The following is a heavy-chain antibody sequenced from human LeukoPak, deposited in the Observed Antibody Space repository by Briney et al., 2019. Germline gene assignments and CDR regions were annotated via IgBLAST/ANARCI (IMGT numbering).Heavy chain of an antibody. J-gene: IGHJ2*01. D-gene: IGHD1-1*01. CDR3: AREGRETTNWSWYFDL. CDR1: GDSITSGAYY. Sequence: SQTLSLTCTVSGDSITSGAYYWSWIRQPPGKALEWIGYIYRSGSTYYTPSLRSRVTMSLDRSNNQFSLNLASVTAADTAVYYCAREGRETTNWSWYFDLWGRGTLVTVSS. CDR2: IYRSGST. V-gene: IGHV4-30-2*01.